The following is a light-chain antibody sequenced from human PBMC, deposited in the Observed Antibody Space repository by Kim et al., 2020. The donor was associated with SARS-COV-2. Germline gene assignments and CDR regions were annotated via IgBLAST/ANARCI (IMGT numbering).Light chain of an antibody. J-gene: IGKJ5*01. Sequence: EIVLTQSPATLSLSPGERATLSCRASQSVSSYLAWYQQKPGQAPRLLIYDASNRATGIPARFSGSGSGTDFTLTISSLEPEDFATYYCQQYGTSPPVTFGRGTRLEIK. CDR2: DAS. CDR1: QSVSSY. CDR3: QQYGTSPPVT. V-gene: IGKV3-11*01.